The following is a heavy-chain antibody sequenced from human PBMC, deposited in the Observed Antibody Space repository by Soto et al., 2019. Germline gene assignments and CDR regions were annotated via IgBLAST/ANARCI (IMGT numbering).Heavy chain of an antibody. J-gene: IGHJ6*02. CDR1: GGTFRTYA. Sequence: QVQLVQSGPEVKKPGSSVKVSCKLSGGTFRTYAISWVRQAPGQGLEWMGGIIPIFRTPDYSQKFQGRVTIIADESTTTAYMELSTLTFEDTAVYYWARDKDRDQWGGNYYYSLDVWGQGTTVTVSS. CDR3: ARDKDRDQWGGNYYYSLDV. V-gene: IGHV1-69*12. D-gene: IGHD1-26*01. CDR2: IIPIFRTP.